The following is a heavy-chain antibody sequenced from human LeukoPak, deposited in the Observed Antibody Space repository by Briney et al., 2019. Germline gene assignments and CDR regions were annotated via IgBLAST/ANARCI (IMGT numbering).Heavy chain of an antibody. CDR3: SRPDLASSGTDF. D-gene: IGHD1-1*01. V-gene: IGHV5-51*01. Sequence: GESLKISCKGSGYSFTSYWIAWVRQMPGKGLEWMGMIYPGDSDTRYSPSFQGQVTISADTSISTAYLQWSSLKASDTAMYYCSRPDLASSGTDFWGQGTLVIVSS. CDR2: IYPGDSDT. J-gene: IGHJ4*02. CDR1: GYSFTSYW.